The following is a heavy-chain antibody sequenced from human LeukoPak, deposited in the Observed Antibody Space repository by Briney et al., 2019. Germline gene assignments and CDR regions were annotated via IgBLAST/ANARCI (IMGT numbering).Heavy chain of an antibody. CDR3: AKFKGRRGWYVLEAKLPLDY. Sequence: SVKVSCRASGYTFTSYYMHWVRQAPGQGLEWMGGIIPIFGTANYAQKFQGRVTITADESTSTAYMELSSLRSEDTAVYYCAKFKGRRGWYVLEAKLPLDYWGQGTLVTVSS. CDR2: IIPIFGTA. J-gene: IGHJ4*02. V-gene: IGHV1-69*13. CDR1: GYTFTSYY. D-gene: IGHD6-19*01.